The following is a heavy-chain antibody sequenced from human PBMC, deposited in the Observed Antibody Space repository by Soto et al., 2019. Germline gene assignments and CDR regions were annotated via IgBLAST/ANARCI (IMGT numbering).Heavy chain of an antibody. CDR2: TRNKANSYTT. J-gene: IGHJ6*02. CDR3: AREGGGYCSGGSCYGYYYGMDV. V-gene: IGHV3-72*01. CDR1: GFTFSDHY. Sequence: GGSLRLSCAASGFTFSDHYMDWVRQAPGKGLEWVGRTRNKANSYTTEYAASVKGRFTISRDDSKNSLYLQMNSLKTEDTAVYYCAREGGGYCSGGSCYGYYYGMDVWGQGTTVTVSS. D-gene: IGHD2-15*01.